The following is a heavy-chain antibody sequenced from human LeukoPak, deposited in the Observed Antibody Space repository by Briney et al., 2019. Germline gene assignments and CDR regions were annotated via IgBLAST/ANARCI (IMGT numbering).Heavy chain of an antibody. CDR2: IHPNTGNP. CDR1: GYTLTELS. Sequence: ASVKVSCKVSGYTLTELSMHWVRQAPGKGLEWMGWIHPNTGNPTYAQGFTGRFVFSLDTSVSTAYLQISSLKAEDTAVYYCARERKQQLVRGWFDPWGQGTLSPSPQ. V-gene: IGHV7-4-1*02. CDR3: ARERKQQLVRGWFDP. D-gene: IGHD6-13*01. J-gene: IGHJ5*02.